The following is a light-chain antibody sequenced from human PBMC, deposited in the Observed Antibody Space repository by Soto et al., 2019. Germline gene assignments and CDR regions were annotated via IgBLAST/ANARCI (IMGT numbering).Light chain of an antibody. Sequence: QSVLTQPASVSGSPGQSITISCTGASSDVGAYDYVSWYQQHPGKAPKLMLYDVTSRPSGVSDRFSGSKSGNTAALTVSGLQAEDEAVYYCSSYAGSLVVFGGGTKLTVL. V-gene: IGLV2-14*01. CDR3: SSYAGSLVV. CDR2: DVT. CDR1: SSDVGAYDY. J-gene: IGLJ2*01.